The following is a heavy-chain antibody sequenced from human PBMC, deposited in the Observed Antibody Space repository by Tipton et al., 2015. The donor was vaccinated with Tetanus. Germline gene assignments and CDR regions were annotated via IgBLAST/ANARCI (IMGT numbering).Heavy chain of an antibody. V-gene: IGHV4-61*03. CDR2: VSYSGRT. J-gene: IGHJ5*02. D-gene: IGHD3-10*01. CDR3: ARHLYGYWFDP. Sequence: TLSLTCSVSGGSIRGGDYSWNWIRQPPGKGLEWLAYVSYSGRTNSNYSLKSRITVSQDTSQNVFSLRLTSVNDADTAVYYCARHLYGYWFDPWGQGTLVTVSS. CDR1: GGSIRGGDYS.